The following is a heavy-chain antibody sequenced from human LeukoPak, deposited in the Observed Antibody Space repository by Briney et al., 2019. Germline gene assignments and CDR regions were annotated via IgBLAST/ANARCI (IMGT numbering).Heavy chain of an antibody. D-gene: IGHD6-19*01. J-gene: IGHJ3*02. CDR3: VSSEWYAAFDI. CDR2: INSDGSSI. CDR1: GFSFSSHW. V-gene: IGHV3-74*01. Sequence: GGSLRLSCAASGFSFSSHWMHWVRQAPGKGLVWVSRINSDGSSISYADSVEGRFTISRDNAKNTLYLQMNSLRAEDTAVYYCVSSEWYAAFDIWGQGTMVTVSS.